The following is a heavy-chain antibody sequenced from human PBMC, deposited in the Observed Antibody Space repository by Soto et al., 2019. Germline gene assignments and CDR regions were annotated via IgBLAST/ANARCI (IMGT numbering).Heavy chain of an antibody. CDR2: INAGNGNT. D-gene: IGHD3-22*01. V-gene: IGHV1-3*01. CDR3: ARWYYYDSSGYYFDY. J-gene: IGHJ4*02. CDR1: GYTLTSYA. Sequence: GASVKVSCKASGYTLTSYAMHWVRQAPGQRLEWMGWINAGNGNTKYSQKFQGRVTITRDTSASTAYMELSSLRSEDTAVYYCARWYYYDSSGYYFDYWGQGTLVTVSS.